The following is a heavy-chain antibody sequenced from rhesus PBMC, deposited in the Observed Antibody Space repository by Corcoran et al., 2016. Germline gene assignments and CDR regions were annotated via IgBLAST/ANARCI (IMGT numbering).Heavy chain of an antibody. CDR3: ANQVNQGGLDS. D-gene: IGHD3-34*01. CDR2: INGNNGIT. CDR1: GASISSYC. Sequence: QVQLQESGPGLVKASETLSLTCAVPGASISSYCWNLIRPPPGKGLEWIGEINGNNGITNYNPSLKSRVTFSKDASKNQFSLKLSSVTAADTAVYYCANQVNQGGLDSWGKGVVVSVSS. V-gene: IGHV4-80*01. J-gene: IGHJ6*01.